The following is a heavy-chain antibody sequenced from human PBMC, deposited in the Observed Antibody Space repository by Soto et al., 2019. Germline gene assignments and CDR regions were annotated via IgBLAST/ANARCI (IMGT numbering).Heavy chain of an antibody. CDR3: AREAGYNWFDP. V-gene: IGHV1-69*01. D-gene: IGHD6-13*01. CDR1: GGTFSDYV. Sequence: QVQLVQSGSEVKRPGSSVRVSCKAVGGTFSDYVISWVRQAPGRGLEWMGGIIAMSGTVNNAQKFQDRVTITADESTSTAYMELSSLRSEDTAIYYCAREAGYNWFDPWGQGTLVTVSS. J-gene: IGHJ5*02. CDR2: IIAMSGTV.